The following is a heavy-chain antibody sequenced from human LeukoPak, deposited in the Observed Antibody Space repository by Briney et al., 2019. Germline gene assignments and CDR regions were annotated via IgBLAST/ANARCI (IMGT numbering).Heavy chain of an antibody. Sequence: SETLSLTCVVSGASISSDGYSWTWIRQPPGKGLEWIGHLYHTGNTYYNPSLKTRVTISVDRSMNQFSLKVTSLTAADTAVYCCARVRGYSYGPFDYWGQGTLVTVSS. CDR1: GASISSDGYS. CDR2: LYHTGNT. D-gene: IGHD5-18*01. J-gene: IGHJ4*02. V-gene: IGHV4-30-2*01. CDR3: ARVRGYSYGPFDY.